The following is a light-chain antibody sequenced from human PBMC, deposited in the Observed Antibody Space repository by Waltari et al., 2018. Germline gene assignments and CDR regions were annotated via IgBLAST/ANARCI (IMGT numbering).Light chain of an antibody. CDR2: QDN. CDR1: KLGDKY. Sequence: SYEVTQPPSVSVSPGQTAIITCSGDKLGDKYACWYQQRPGQSPVLVIYQDNKPPSGIPARFSGSNSGNTATLTISGTQAMDEADYYCQTWDSATAVFGGGTKLAVL. J-gene: IGLJ3*02. CDR3: QTWDSATAV. V-gene: IGLV3-1*01.